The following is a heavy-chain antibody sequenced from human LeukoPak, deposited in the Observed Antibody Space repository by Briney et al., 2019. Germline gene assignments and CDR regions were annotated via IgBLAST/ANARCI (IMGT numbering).Heavy chain of an antibody. V-gene: IGHV1-2*02. CDR3: YYYDSSGNLDY. Sequence: ASVKVSCKASGYTFTGYYMHWVRQAPGQGLEWMGWINPNSGGTNYAQKFQGRVTMTRDTSISTAYMELSRLRSDDTAVYYCYYYDSSGNLDYWGQGTLVIVSS. CDR1: GYTFTGYY. CDR2: INPNSGGT. D-gene: IGHD3-22*01. J-gene: IGHJ4*02.